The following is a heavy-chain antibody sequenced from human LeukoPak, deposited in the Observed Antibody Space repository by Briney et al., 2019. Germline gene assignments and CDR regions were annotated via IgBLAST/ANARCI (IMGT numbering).Heavy chain of an antibody. V-gene: IGHV4-4*07. CDR1: GGSISSYY. CDR3: ASTTSDYGVDY. D-gene: IGHD4-17*01. CDR2: IYYSGST. Sequence: PSETLSLTCTVSGGSISSYYWSWIRQPAGKGLEWIGSIYYSGSTYYNPSLKSRVTISVDTSKNQFSLKLSSVTAADTAVYYCASTTSDYGVDYWGQGTLVTVSS. J-gene: IGHJ4*02.